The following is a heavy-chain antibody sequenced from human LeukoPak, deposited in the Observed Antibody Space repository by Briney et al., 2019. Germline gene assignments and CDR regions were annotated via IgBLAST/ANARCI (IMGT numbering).Heavy chain of an antibody. CDR2: INADGRTT. Sequence: GGSLRLSCAASGFTFGNSWVHWVRQAPGKGLVWVSLINADGRTTTYADSVKGRFTISRDNARNTVSLQMNSLTIEDTAVYYCVVVVEPPDSDGFDVWGQGTMITVSP. J-gene: IGHJ3*01. D-gene: IGHD1-14*01. V-gene: IGHV3-74*01. CDR3: VVVVEPPDSDGFDV. CDR1: GFTFGNSW.